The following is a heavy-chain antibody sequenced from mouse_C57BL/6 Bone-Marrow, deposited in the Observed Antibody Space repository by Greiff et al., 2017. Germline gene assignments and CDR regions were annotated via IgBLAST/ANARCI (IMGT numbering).Heavy chain of an antibody. D-gene: IGHD2-14*01. CDR2: ISNLAYSI. CDR3: AAGYSRDYYAMDY. V-gene: IGHV5-15*01. Sequence: EVHLVESGGGLVQPGGSLKLSCAASGFTFSDYGMAWVRQAPRKGPEWVAFISNLAYSIYYADTVTGRFTISRENAKNTLYLEMSSLRSEDTAMYYCAAGYSRDYYAMDYWGQGTSVTVSS. J-gene: IGHJ4*01. CDR1: GFTFSDYG.